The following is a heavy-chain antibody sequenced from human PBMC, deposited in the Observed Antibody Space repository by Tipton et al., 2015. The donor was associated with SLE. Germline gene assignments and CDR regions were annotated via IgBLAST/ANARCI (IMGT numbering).Heavy chain of an antibody. J-gene: IGHJ4*02. CDR1: GFTFSSYA. V-gene: IGHV3-23*01. D-gene: IGHD1-7*01. CDR2: ISGSGGST. Sequence: SLRLSCAASGFTFSSYAMSWVRQAPGKGLEWVSAISGSGGSTYYADSVKGRFTISRGNSKNTLYLQMNSLRAEDTAVYYCAKGRTGTTSSSFDYWGQGTLVTVSS. CDR3: AKGRTGTTSSSFDY.